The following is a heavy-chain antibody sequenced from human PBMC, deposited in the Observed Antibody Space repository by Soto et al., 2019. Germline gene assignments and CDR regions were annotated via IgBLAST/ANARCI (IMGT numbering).Heavy chain of an antibody. CDR2: IYYSGSN. V-gene: IGHV4-61*01. J-gene: IGHJ6*02. CDR1: GGSVSSGSYY. Sequence: QVQLQESGPGLVKPSETLSLTCTVSGGSVSSGSYYRSWIRQPPGKGLEWIGDIYYSGSNNYNPSLKSRVTISVDTSKNQFSLKLTSVNAADTAVYYCARDGVTTNHYYYYGMDVWGQGTTVTVSS. D-gene: IGHD4-17*01. CDR3: ARDGVTTNHYYYYGMDV.